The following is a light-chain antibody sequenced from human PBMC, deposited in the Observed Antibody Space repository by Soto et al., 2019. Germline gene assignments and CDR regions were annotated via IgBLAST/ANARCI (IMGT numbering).Light chain of an antibody. J-gene: IGLJ3*02. CDR3: QSYDTSGWV. CDR1: SGSVASNF. CDR2: DNN. Sequence: FMLTQPHSVSESPGKTVTFSCTRSSGSVASNFVQWYQQRPGGAPTTVIYDNNQRPSGVPDRFSGSIDSSSNSASLTISGLKTEDEADYFCQSYDTSGWVFGGGTKLTVL. V-gene: IGLV6-57*03.